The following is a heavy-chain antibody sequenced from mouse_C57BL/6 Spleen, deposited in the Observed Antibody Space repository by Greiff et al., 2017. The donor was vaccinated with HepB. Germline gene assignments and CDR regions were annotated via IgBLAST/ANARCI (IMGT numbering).Heavy chain of an antibody. J-gene: IGHJ4*01. CDR1: GYTFTSYW. CDR2: IDPSDSYT. D-gene: IGHD1-1*01. V-gene: IGHV1-50*01. Sequence: VQLQQPGAELVKPGASVKLSCKASGYTFTSYWMQWVKQRPGQGLEWIGEIDPSDSYTNYNQKFKGKATLTVDTSSSTAYMQLSSLTSEDSAVYYCARWRYYPILYAMDYWGQGTSVTVSS. CDR3: ARWRYYPILYAMDY.